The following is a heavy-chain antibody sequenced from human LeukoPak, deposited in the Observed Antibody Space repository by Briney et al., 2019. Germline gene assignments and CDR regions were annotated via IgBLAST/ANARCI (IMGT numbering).Heavy chain of an antibody. CDR1: GGSISSYY. J-gene: IGHJ6*02. CDR2: IYNSETT. Sequence: SETLSLTCTVSGGSISSYYWSWIRQPPGKGLEWIGYIYNSETTNYNPSLESRVTISEDTSKNQFSLMLTSVAAADTAVYYCARVVYSHYWPEGMDVWGQGTTVTVSS. CDR3: ARVVYSHYWPEGMDV. D-gene: IGHD4-11*01. V-gene: IGHV4-59*01.